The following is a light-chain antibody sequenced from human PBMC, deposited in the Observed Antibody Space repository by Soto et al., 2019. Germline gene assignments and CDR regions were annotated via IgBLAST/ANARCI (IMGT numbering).Light chain of an antibody. J-gene: IGKJ1*01. CDR2: DAS. V-gene: IGKV3-20*01. CDR1: QSVSSSY. Sequence: EIVVTQSPGTLSLSPGERATLSCRASQSVSSSYLAWYQQKVGQAPRLLIYDASNRATGIPDRFSGSGSGTDFTLTISRLEPEDFAVYYCQQYGRSPRTCGQGTKVDIK. CDR3: QQYGRSPRT.